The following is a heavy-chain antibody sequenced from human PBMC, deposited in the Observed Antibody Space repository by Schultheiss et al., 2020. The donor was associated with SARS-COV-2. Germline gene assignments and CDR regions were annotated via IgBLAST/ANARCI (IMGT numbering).Heavy chain of an antibody. CDR1: GGTFSSYA. CDR2: INPIFGTA. Sequence: SVKVSCKASGGTFSSYAISWVRQAPGQGLEWMGGINPIFGTANYAQKFQGRVTITADESTSTAYMELSSLRSEDTAVYYCARDTRGIAVAGTPSYGMDVWGQGTTVTVSS. V-gene: IGHV1-69*13. CDR3: ARDTRGIAVAGTPSYGMDV. J-gene: IGHJ6*02. D-gene: IGHD6-19*01.